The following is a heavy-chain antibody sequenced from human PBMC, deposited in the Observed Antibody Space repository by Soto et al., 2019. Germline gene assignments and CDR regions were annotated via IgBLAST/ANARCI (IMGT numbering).Heavy chain of an antibody. D-gene: IGHD4-17*01. CDR2: INSDGRST. Sequence: EVQLVESGGGLVQPGGSLRLSCAASGFTFRNYWMHWVRQVPGKGLVWVARINSDGRSTNYEDSVKGRFTISRDNAKNTLYLQMNSLRAEDTAVYYCASVIYGGNSGSFDYWGQGTLVTVSS. CDR1: GFTFRNYW. V-gene: IGHV3-74*01. J-gene: IGHJ4*02. CDR3: ASVIYGGNSGSFDY.